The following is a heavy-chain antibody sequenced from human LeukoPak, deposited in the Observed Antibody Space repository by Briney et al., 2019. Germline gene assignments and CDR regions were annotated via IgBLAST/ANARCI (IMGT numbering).Heavy chain of an antibody. CDR2: FDPEDGET. J-gene: IGHJ5*02. CDR3: ARGGPPEPAAPHYNWFDP. CDR1: GYTLTELS. Sequence: ASVKVSCKVSGYTLTELSMHWVRQAPGKGLEWMGGFDPEDGETIYAQKFQGRVTMTEDTSTDTAYMELSSLRSEDTAVYYCARGGPPEPAAPHYNWFDPWGQGTLVTVSS. D-gene: IGHD2-2*01. V-gene: IGHV1-24*01.